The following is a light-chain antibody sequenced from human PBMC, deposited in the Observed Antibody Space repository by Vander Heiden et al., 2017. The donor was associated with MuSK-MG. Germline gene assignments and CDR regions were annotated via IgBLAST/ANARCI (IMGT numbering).Light chain of an antibody. Sequence: DIQMTQSPSSLSASVGDRVTITCRASQSITTSLNWYQLKPGKVPKLLIYAASSLQSGVPSRFRGSGSGTDFTLTIITLQPEDFATYYCQQSLSCPQTFGQGTNVEIK. CDR2: AAS. CDR1: QSITTS. V-gene: IGKV1-39*01. CDR3: QQSLSCPQT. J-gene: IGKJ1*01.